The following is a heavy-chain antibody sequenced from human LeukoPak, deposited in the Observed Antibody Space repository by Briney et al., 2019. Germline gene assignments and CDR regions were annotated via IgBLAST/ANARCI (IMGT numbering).Heavy chain of an antibody. V-gene: IGHV3-33*03. CDR1: GFTFRSYG. Sequence: GGTLRLSCAASGFTFRSYGMHWVRQAPGKGLEWVADINNDGSNEQYADSVKGRFTISRDNAKNSLYLQMNSLRAEDTAVYYCAELGITINGGVWGKGTPVTISS. CDR2: INNDGSNE. J-gene: IGHJ6*04. D-gene: IGHD3-10*01. CDR3: AELGITINGGV.